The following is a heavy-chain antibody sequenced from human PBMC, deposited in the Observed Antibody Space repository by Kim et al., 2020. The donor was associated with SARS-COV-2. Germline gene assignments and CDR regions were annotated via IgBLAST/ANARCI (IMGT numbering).Heavy chain of an antibody. J-gene: IGHJ4*02. CDR1: GGSISSSSYY. Sequence: SETLSLTCTVSGGSISSSSYYWGWIRQPPGKGLEWIGSIYYSGSTYYNPSLKSRVTISVDTSKNQFSLKLSSVTAADTAVYYCARQREQWLDGRFDYWGQGTLVTVSS. V-gene: IGHV4-39*01. D-gene: IGHD6-19*01. CDR2: IYYSGST. CDR3: ARQREQWLDGRFDY.